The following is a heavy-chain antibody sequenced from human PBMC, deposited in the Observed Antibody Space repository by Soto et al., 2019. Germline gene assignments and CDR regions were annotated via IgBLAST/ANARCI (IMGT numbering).Heavy chain of an antibody. CDR2: INYRGTT. V-gene: IGHV4-31*03. Sequence: QVQLQESGPGLVKPSQTLSLTCTVSGGSIIDGQTYLNWIRQHPERGLEWMGYINYRGTTNYSPALKIRILISIDMSKTQFSLRLSSVTAADTAVYYCARDAPGVAPYWGQGTLVTVSS. CDR3: ARDAPGVAPY. D-gene: IGHD2-15*01. CDR1: GGSIIDGQTY. J-gene: IGHJ4*02.